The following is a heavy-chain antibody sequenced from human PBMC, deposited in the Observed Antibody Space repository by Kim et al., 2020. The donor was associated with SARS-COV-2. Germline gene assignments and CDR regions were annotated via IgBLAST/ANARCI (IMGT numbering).Heavy chain of an antibody. V-gene: IGHV1-3*01. CDR3: ARGLGGAVAGD. Sequence: ASVKVSCKASGYTFTSYAIHWVRQAPGQRPEWMGWINVGNGNTKYSQKFQGRVTITRDTSASTAYMDLSSLTSEDTAVYYCARGLGGAVAGDWGQGTLVTVSS. CDR2: INVGNGNT. CDR1: GYTFTSYA. J-gene: IGHJ4*02. D-gene: IGHD6-19*01.